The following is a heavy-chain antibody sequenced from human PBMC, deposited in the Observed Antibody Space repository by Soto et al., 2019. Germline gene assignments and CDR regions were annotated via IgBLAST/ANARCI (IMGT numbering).Heavy chain of an antibody. CDR2: FVPMFGSA. CDR1: GTTFVSFT. V-gene: IGHV1-69*13. Sequence: SVKVSCKPSGTTFVSFTFSWVRQAPGQGLEWMGGFVPMFGSASIAQRFQGRVKITADASTGTGYMELSDLRSEDSAIYYCAREDDTTGHYSWFDPWGPGTLVTVPS. CDR3: AREDDTTGHYSWFDP. D-gene: IGHD3-9*01. J-gene: IGHJ5*02.